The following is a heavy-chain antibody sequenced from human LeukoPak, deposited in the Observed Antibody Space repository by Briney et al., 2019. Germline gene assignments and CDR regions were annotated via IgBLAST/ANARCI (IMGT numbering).Heavy chain of an antibody. CDR3: ARVLPYYYGSGIGAFDI. Sequence: PGGSLRLSCAASGFTFSDYYMSWIRQAPGKGLEWVSYISGSGSTIYYADSVKGRFTISRDNAKNSLYLQMNSLRAEDTAVYYCARVLPYYYGSGIGAFDIWGQGTMVTVSS. J-gene: IGHJ3*02. CDR1: GFTFSDYY. CDR2: ISGSGSTI. V-gene: IGHV3-11*01. D-gene: IGHD3-10*01.